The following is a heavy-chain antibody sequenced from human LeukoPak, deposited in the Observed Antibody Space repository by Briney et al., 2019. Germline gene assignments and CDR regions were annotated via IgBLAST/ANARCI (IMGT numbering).Heavy chain of an antibody. CDR3: ARGKNTAWIQLWLLSPFDY. CDR1: GGSFSGYY. Sequence: SETLSLTCAVCGGSFSGYYWSWIRQPPGKGLEWIGEINHSGSTNYNPSLKSRVTISVDTSKNQFSLKLSSVTAADTAVYYCARGKNTAWIQLWLLSPFDYWGQGTLVTVSS. V-gene: IGHV4-34*01. J-gene: IGHJ4*02. D-gene: IGHD5-18*01. CDR2: INHSGST.